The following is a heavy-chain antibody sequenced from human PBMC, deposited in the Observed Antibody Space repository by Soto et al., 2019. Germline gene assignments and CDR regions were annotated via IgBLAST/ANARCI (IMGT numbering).Heavy chain of an antibody. J-gene: IGHJ4*02. V-gene: IGHV3-23*01. CDR3: AKDFTAAGPNY. CDR2: ISGGGGST. Sequence: GSLRLSCAASGFTFSTYAMTWVRQAPGKGLEWVSSISGGGGSTYYADSVKGRFTISRDNSKNTLYLQMNSLRAEDTAVYYCAKDFTAAGPNYWGQGTLVTVSS. CDR1: GFTFSTYA. D-gene: IGHD6-13*01.